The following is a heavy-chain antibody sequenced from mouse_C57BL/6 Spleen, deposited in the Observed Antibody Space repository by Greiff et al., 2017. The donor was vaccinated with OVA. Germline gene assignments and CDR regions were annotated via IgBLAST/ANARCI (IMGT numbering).Heavy chain of an antibody. D-gene: IGHD1-1*01. Sequence: EVQVVESGEGLVKPGGSLKLSCAASGFTFSSYAMSWVRQTPEKRLEWVAYISSGGDYIYYADTVKGRFTIARDNARNTLYLQMSSLKSEDTAMYYCTRGGTTVVSYYFDYWGKGTTLTVSS. CDR1: GFTFSSYA. CDR2: ISSGGDYI. CDR3: TRGGTTVVSYYFDY. V-gene: IGHV5-9-1*02. J-gene: IGHJ2*01.